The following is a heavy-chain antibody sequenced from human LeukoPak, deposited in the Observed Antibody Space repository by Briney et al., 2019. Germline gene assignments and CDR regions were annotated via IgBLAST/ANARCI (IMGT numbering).Heavy chain of an antibody. J-gene: IGHJ6*03. Sequence: PSETLSLTCAVYGGSFSGYHWSWIRQPPGKGLEWIGEINHSGSTNYNPSLKSRVTISVDTSKNQFSLKLSSVTAADTAVYYCARGPLYYDFWSGYYTHYMDVWGKGTTVTVSS. D-gene: IGHD3-3*01. CDR2: INHSGST. CDR1: GGSFSGYH. CDR3: ARGPLYYDFWSGYYTHYMDV. V-gene: IGHV4-34*01.